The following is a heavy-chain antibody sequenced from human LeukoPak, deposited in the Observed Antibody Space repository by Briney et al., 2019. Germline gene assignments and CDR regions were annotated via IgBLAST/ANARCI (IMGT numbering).Heavy chain of an antibody. CDR2: IRSKAYGGTT. J-gene: IGHJ4*02. D-gene: IGHD3-10*01. CDR3: TRDTRQWFGELYY. V-gene: IGHV3-49*04. Sequence: GGSLRLSCAASGFTFSSYSMNWVRQAPGKGLEWVGFIRSKAYGGTTECAASVKGRFTISRDDSKSIAYLQMNSLKTEDTAVYYCTRDTRQWFGELYYWGQGTLVTVSS. CDR1: GFTFSSYS.